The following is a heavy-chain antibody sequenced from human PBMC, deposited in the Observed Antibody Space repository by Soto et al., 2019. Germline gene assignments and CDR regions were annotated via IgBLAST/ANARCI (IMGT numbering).Heavy chain of an antibody. V-gene: IGHV3-30-3*01. J-gene: IGHJ6*02. CDR2: ISYDGGHK. D-gene: IGHD2-15*01. Sequence: QVQLVESGGGVVHPERSLSLSCSASEFTFSSYAMHWVRQAPGKGLEWVAGISYDGGHKFYGDSVRGRFTISRDSSTTSVLLHMHSLRPEDTAAYYCASVKTDSRNPRAPFFFYGMDVWGQGTTVTVSS. CDR3: ASVKTDSRNPRAPFFFYGMDV. CDR1: EFTFSSYA.